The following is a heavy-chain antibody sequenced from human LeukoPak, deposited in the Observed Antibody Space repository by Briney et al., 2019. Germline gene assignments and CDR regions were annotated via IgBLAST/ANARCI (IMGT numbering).Heavy chain of an antibody. CDR2: MNPNSGNT. Sequence: ASVKVSCKASGYTFTSYDINWVRQATGQGLEWMGWMNPNSGNTGYAQKFQGRVTMTRNTSISKAYMELSSLRSEDTAVYYCDSGHCSGGSCSVIVHDAFDIWGQGTMVTVSS. D-gene: IGHD2-15*01. J-gene: IGHJ3*02. CDR3: DSGHCSGGSCSVIVHDAFDI. CDR1: GYTFTSYD. V-gene: IGHV1-8*01.